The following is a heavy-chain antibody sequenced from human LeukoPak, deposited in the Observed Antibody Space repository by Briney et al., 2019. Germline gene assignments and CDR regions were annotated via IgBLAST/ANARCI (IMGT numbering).Heavy chain of an antibody. CDR3: ARNRATNDY. CDR2: MKDDGNEI. J-gene: IGHJ4*02. Sequence: GGSLRPSCTASGFPFKNYRMTWVRPAPGKGLEWVASMKDDGNEIQYVDSVKGRFTISRDNAKNSLYLQMNNLRAEDTAVYYCARNRATNDYWGQGTLVTVSS. CDR1: GFPFKNYR. V-gene: IGHV3-7*01. D-gene: IGHD1-26*01.